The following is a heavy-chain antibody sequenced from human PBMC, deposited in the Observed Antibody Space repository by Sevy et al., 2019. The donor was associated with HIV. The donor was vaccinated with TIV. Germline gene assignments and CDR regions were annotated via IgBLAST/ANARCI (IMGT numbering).Heavy chain of an antibody. Sequence: SETLSLTCTFSGGSISTHSWSWIRRPPGKGLEWIGYMYYSGSTNYNPSLKSRVTMSMDASKNPFSLNLSSVTAADTAVYYCARLYDPRGRMEFDPWGQGTLVTVSS. D-gene: IGHD3-3*01. V-gene: IGHV4-59*11. CDR3: ARLYDPRGRMEFDP. CDR2: MYYSGST. CDR1: GGSISTHS. J-gene: IGHJ5*02.